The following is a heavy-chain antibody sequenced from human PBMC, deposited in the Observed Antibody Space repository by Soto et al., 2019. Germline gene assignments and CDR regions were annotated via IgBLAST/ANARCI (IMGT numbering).Heavy chain of an antibody. CDR3: ARHIEDYGDYIDS. CDR2: IYFRGDT. CDR1: DDSIGRVGYY. J-gene: IGHJ4*02. Sequence: QLQLQESGPGLVKPAETLSLTCSVSDDSIGRVGYYWGWVRQSPDKGLEWIGSIYFRGDTYYNPSIKSRVTMSITTSTRQFSLKMSSVTAAEAGVYYRARHIEDYGDYIDSWGQGTLVTVSS. D-gene: IGHD4-17*01. V-gene: IGHV4-39*01.